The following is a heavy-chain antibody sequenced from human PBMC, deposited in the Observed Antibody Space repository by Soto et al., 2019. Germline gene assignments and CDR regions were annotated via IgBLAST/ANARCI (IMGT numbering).Heavy chain of an antibody. CDR2: IIPILGIA. Sequence: ASVKVSCKASGGTFSSYTISWVRQAPGQGLEWMGRIIPILGIANYAQKFQGRVTITADTSTSTAYMELSSLRSEDTAVYYCSRAHLGYSSSSQYCYFDYWGQGTLVTVSS. CDR3: SRAHLGYSSSSQYCYFDY. V-gene: IGHV1-69*02. D-gene: IGHD6-13*01. CDR1: GGTFSSYT. J-gene: IGHJ4*02.